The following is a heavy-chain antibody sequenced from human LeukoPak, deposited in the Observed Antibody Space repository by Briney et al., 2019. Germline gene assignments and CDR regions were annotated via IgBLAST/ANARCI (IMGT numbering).Heavy chain of an antibody. Sequence: SLRLSCAASGFTFDDYAMHWVRQAPGKGLEWVSGISWNSGSIGYADSVKGRFTISRDNAKNSLYLQMNSLRAEDMALYYCAKGLFLMGAIHDAFDIWGQGTMVTVSS. CDR3: AKGLFLMGAIHDAFDI. CDR1: GFTFDDYA. CDR2: ISWNSGSI. D-gene: IGHD1-26*01. V-gene: IGHV3-9*03. J-gene: IGHJ3*02.